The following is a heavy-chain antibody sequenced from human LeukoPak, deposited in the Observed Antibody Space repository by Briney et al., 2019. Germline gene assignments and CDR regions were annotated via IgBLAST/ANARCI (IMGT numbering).Heavy chain of an antibody. CDR3: ARDRGQWLFDY. D-gene: IGHD6-19*01. Sequence: GGSLRLSCAASGFTFSSYAMHWVRQAPGKGLEWVAVISYDGSNKYYADSVKGRFTISRDNSKNTLYLRMNSLRAEDTAVYYCARDRGQWLFDYWGQGTLVTVSS. CDR2: ISYDGSNK. J-gene: IGHJ4*02. V-gene: IGHV3-30-3*01. CDR1: GFTFSSYA.